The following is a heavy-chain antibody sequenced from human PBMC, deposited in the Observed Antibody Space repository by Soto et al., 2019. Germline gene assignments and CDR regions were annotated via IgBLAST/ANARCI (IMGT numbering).Heavy chain of an antibody. D-gene: IGHD2-15*01. J-gene: IGHJ4*02. V-gene: IGHV1-18*01. CDR3: ARSGCIGGSCYSYYFDY. CDR1: GYTFTSYG. CDR2: ISAYNGNT. Sequence: QVQLVQSGAEVKKPGASVKVSCKASGYTFTSYGISWVRQAPGQGLEWMGWISAYNGNTNYAQKLQGRVTMTKDTSARPANMGVRSRRSDDTAVYYCARSGCIGGSCYSYYFDYWGQGTLVTVSS.